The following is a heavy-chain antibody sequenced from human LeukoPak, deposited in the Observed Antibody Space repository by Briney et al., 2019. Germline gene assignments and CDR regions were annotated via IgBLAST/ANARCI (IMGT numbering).Heavy chain of an antibody. CDR2: ISAYNGNT. CDR1: GYTFTGYG. D-gene: IGHD3-10*01. J-gene: IGHJ3*02. CDR3: ARGGPSYGSGSDAFDI. Sequence: ASVKVSCKASGYTFTGYGLSWVRQAPGQGLEWMGWISAYNGNTNYAQKLQGRVTMTTDTSTSTAYMELRSLRSDDTAVYYCARGGPSYGSGSDAFDIWGQGTMVTVSS. V-gene: IGHV1-18*01.